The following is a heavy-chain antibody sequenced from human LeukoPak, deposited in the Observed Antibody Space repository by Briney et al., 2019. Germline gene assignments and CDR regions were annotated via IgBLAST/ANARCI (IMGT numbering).Heavy chain of an antibody. V-gene: IGHV7-4-1*02. Sequence: ASVKVSCKASGYTFTSYAMNWVRQAPGQGLEWMGWINTNTGNPTYAQGFTGRFVFSLDTSVSTAYLQISSLKAEDTAVYYCARLAWSGYPYYYYYMDVWGKGTTVTVSS. CDR2: INTNTGNP. J-gene: IGHJ6*03. CDR3: ARLAWSGYPYYYYYMDV. CDR1: GYTFTSYA. D-gene: IGHD3-3*01.